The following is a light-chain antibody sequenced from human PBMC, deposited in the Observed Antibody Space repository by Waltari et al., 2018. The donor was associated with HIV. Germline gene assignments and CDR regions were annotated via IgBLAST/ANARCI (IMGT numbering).Light chain of an antibody. Sequence: QSALTQPRAVSGSTGQSVTISCTGTSSDVGGYTYFSWYQQHPGKAPKLMICDVSKRPSGVPDRFSGSKSGNTASLTISGLQAEDEADFYCCSYAGDYTFRFGGGTKLTVL. V-gene: IGLV2-11*01. CDR1: SSDVGGYTY. J-gene: IGLJ3*02. CDR2: DVS. CDR3: CSYAGDYTFR.